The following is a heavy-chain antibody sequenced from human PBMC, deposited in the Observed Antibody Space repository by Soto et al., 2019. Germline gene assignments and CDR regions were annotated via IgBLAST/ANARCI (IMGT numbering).Heavy chain of an antibody. D-gene: IGHD5-12*01. CDR3: VRVVYSAYEYDAFDV. CDR2: INTDGSGT. CDR1: GFTFRRHW. V-gene: IGHV3-74*01. Sequence: EVQLVESGGGLVQPGGSLRLSCGASGFTFRRHWMHWVRQIPGEGLMWVSRINTDGSGTSYADSVEGRFTISRDNAKNTLSLQITSLSAQDTAVYYCVRVVYSAYEYDAFDVWGQGTTVAVSS. J-gene: IGHJ3*01.